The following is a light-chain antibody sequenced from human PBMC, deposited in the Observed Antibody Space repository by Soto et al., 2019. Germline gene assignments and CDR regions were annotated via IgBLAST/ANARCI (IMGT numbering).Light chain of an antibody. CDR3: QQYGSSPPST. V-gene: IGKV3-20*01. CDR1: HAISGHY. CDR2: GAP. Sequence: IVLTHYPGTLSLSTGARASLSCRPSHAISGHYLACYQHKPGQAPKILMHGAPSRATGIPDRFSGSESGTDFTITISRLXLEDFAVYYCQQYGSSPPSTFGQVTRLEIK. J-gene: IGKJ5*01.